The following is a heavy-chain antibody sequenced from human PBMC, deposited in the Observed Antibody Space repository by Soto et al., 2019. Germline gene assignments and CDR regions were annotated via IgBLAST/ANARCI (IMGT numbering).Heavy chain of an antibody. CDR1: GFTFNTYW. V-gene: IGHV3-7*01. CDR3: ARFTRGSSGDY. Sequence: EVQLVESGGDLVQPGGSLRLSCVASGFTFNTYWMSWVRQAPGKGLEWVANIKEDGSDKYYVDSVKGRFTISRDKAQNLLYLQKNRLGAGDTAMYYCARFTRGSSGDYWGQGTLVTVSS. D-gene: IGHD6-25*01. J-gene: IGHJ4*02. CDR2: IKEDGSDK.